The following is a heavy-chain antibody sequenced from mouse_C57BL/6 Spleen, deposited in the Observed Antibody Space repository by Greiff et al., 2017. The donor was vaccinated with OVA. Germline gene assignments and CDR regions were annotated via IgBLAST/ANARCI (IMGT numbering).Heavy chain of an antibody. D-gene: IGHD1-1*01. CDR1: GYTFTDYN. V-gene: IGHV1-22*01. CDR3: ASYYGSSYWGY. CDR2: INPNNGGT. Sequence: EVQRVESGPELVKPGASVKMSCKASGYTFTDYNMHWVKQSHGKSLEWIGYINPNNGGTSYNQKFKGKATLTVNKSSSTAYMELRSLTSEDSAVYYCASYYGSSYWGYWGQGTTLTVSS. J-gene: IGHJ2*01.